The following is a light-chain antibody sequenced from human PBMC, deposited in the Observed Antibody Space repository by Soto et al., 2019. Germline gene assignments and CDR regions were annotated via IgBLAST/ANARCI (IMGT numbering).Light chain of an antibody. CDR3: QSYDSSLSGWV. CDR2: GNS. V-gene: IGLV1-40*01. CDR1: SSNIGAGYN. Sequence: QSVLTQPPSVSGAPGQRVTISCTGSSSNIGAGYNVHWYQQLPGTAPKLLIFGNSNRPSGIPDLFSGSKSGTSASLAITGLQAEDESDYYCQSYDSSLSGWVFGGGTKLTLL. J-gene: IGLJ3*02.